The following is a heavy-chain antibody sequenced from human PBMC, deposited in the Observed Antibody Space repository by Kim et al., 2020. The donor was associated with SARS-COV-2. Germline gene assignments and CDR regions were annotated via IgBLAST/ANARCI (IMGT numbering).Heavy chain of an antibody. CDR2: IIPIFGTA. D-gene: IGHD3-10*01. J-gene: IGHJ5*02. V-gene: IGHV1-69*13. Sequence: SVKVSCKASGGTFSSYAISWVRQAPGQGLEWMGGIIPIFGTANYAQKFQGRVTITADESTSTAYMELSSLRSEDTAVYYCARVGYYGSGSYRKTANWFDPWGQGTLVTVSS. CDR1: GGTFSSYA. CDR3: ARVGYYGSGSYRKTANWFDP.